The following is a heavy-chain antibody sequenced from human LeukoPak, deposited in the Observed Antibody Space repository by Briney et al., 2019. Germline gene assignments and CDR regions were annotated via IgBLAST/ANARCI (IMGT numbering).Heavy chain of an antibody. CDR2: IYTSGGT. V-gene: IGHV4-61*02. CDR1: GGSISSGSYY. Sequence: SQTLSLTCTVSGGSISSGSYYWSWIRQPAGKGLEWIGRIYTSGGTNYNPSLKSRVTISVDTSKNQFSLKLSSVTAADTAVYYCAREKYYDSSGYSLGGYYYYGMDVWGQGTTVTVSS. J-gene: IGHJ6*02. CDR3: AREKYYDSSGYSLGGYYYYGMDV. D-gene: IGHD3-22*01.